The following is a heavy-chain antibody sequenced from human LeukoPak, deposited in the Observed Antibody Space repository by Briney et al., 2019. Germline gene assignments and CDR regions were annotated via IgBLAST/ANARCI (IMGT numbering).Heavy chain of an antibody. Sequence: PGGSLRLSCAASGFTFSSYEMNWVRQAPGKGLEWVANIREDGGKQNYVDSVKGRFTISRDYAKSSVYLQLNSLRADDTAIYYCAKDIPGGGDDYWGQGTLVTVSS. V-gene: IGHV3-7*01. CDR3: AKDIPGGGDDY. D-gene: IGHD2-21*02. J-gene: IGHJ4*02. CDR1: GFTFSSYE. CDR2: IREDGGKQ.